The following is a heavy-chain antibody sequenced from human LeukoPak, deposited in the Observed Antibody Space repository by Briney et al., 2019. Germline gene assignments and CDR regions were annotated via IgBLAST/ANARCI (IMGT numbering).Heavy chain of an antibody. V-gene: IGHV4-59*01. CDR2: IYYSGST. Sequence: PSETLSLTCTVSGGSISSYYWSWIRQPPGKGLEWIGYIYYSGSTNYNPSLKSRVTISVDTSKNQFSLKLSSVTAADTAVYYCARTSEYYYGSGNWFDPWGQGTLVTVSS. J-gene: IGHJ5*02. CDR1: GGSISSYY. D-gene: IGHD3-10*01. CDR3: ARTSEYYYGSGNWFDP.